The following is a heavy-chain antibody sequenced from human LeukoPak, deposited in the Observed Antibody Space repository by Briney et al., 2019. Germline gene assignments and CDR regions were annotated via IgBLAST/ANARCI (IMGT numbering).Heavy chain of an antibody. V-gene: IGHV1-69*06. CDR2: IIPIFGTA. J-gene: IGHJ4*02. D-gene: IGHD6-19*01. CDR1: GGTFSSYA. Sequence: SVKVSCKASGGTFSSYAISWVRQAPGQGLEWMGGIIPIFGTANFAQKFQGRVTITADKSTSTAYMELSSLRSEDTAVYYCASLAVAGPWDYWGQGTLVTVSS. CDR3: ASLAVAGPWDY.